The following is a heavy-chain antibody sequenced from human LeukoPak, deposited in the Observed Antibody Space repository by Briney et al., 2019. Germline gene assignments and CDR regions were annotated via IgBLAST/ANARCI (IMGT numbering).Heavy chain of an antibody. CDR2: ISSSGSTI. V-gene: IGHV3-48*03. Sequence: PGGSLRLSCAASGFTFSSYEMNWVRQAPGKGLEWVSYISSSGSTIYYADSVKGRFTISRDNAKNSLYLQMNSLRAEDTAVYYCARATRYYDSSGSSFDYWGQGTLVTVSS. CDR3: ARATRYYDSSGSSFDY. J-gene: IGHJ4*02. CDR1: GFTFSSYE. D-gene: IGHD3-22*01.